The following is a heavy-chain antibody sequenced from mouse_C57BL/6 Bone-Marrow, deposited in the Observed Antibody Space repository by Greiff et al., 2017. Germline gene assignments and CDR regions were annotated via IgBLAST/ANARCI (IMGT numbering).Heavy chain of an antibody. J-gene: IGHJ3*01. CDR3: ARPDDYAWFAY. D-gene: IGHD2-4*01. V-gene: IGHV5-17*01. CDR2: ISSGSSTI. CDR1: GFTFSDYG. Sequence: EVQGVESGGGLVKPGGSLKLSCAASGFTFSDYGMHWVRQAPEKGLEWVAYISSGSSTIYYADTVKGRFTISRDNAKDTLFLQMTSLRSEDTAMYYCARPDDYAWFAYWGQGTLVTVSA.